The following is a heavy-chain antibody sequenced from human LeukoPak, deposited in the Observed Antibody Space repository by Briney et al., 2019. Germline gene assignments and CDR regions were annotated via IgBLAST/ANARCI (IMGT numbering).Heavy chain of an antibody. CDR3: AKDQRGYFDY. CDR2: INLNSRTI. Sequence: GGSLRLSCAASGFSFSTYGMNWVRQAPGKGLEWVSYINLNSRTIDYADSVRGRFTISRDNSKNTLYLQMNSLRAEDTAVYYCAKDQRGYFDYWGQGTLVTVSS. V-gene: IGHV3-48*01. J-gene: IGHJ4*02. CDR1: GFSFSTYG.